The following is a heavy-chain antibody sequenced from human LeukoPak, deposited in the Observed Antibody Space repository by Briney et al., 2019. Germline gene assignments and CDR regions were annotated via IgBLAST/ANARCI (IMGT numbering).Heavy chain of an antibody. J-gene: IGHJ4*02. Sequence: MASETLSLTCAVSGGSISSSNRWSWVRQPPGKGLEWIGEIYHSGSTNYNPSLKSRVTISVDKSKNQFSLKLSSVTAADTAVYYCARDVRYCSSTSRYSLFNYWGQGTLVTVSS. CDR1: GGSISSSNR. D-gene: IGHD2-2*01. V-gene: IGHV4-4*02. CDR2: IYHSGST. CDR3: ARDVRYCSSTSRYSLFNY.